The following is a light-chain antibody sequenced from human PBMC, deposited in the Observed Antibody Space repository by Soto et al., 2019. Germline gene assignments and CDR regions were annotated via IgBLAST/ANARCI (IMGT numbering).Light chain of an antibody. CDR1: SSDVGGYNY. V-gene: IGLV2-14*01. CDR3: SSYTSSSPWV. Sequence: QSALTQPASVSGSPGQSITISCTGTSSDVGGYNYVSWYQQHPGKAPKLMIYEVSNRPSGVSNRSSGSKSGNTASLIISGLQAEDEADYYCSSYTSSSPWVFGGGTKLTVL. CDR2: EVS. J-gene: IGLJ3*02.